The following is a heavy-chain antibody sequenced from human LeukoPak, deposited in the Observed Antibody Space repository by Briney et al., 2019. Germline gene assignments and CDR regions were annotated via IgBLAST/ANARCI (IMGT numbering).Heavy chain of an antibody. Sequence: ASVKVSCKASGYTFISYAMNWVRQAPGQGLEWMGWINTNTGNPTYAQGFTGRFVFSLDTSVSTAYLQISSLKAEDTAVYYCARTPLRGATFFTSYPNWFDTWGQGTLVTVSS. CDR2: INTNTGNP. CDR3: ARTPLRGATFFTSYPNWFDT. CDR1: GYTFISYA. J-gene: IGHJ5*02. D-gene: IGHD3-10*01. V-gene: IGHV7-4-1*02.